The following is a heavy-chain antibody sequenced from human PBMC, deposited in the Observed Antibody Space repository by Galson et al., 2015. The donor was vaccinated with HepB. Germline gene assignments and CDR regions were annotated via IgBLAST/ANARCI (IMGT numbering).Heavy chain of an antibody. CDR2: IYPGDSDT. CDR3: ARRGGTYGYFDL. D-gene: IGHD1-26*01. Sequence: QSGVEVKKPGESLKISCKGSGYSFTNYWIAWVRQLPGKGLEWLGIIYPGDSDTRYSPSFQGQVTILVDKSISTAYLRWDSLKASDTAMYYCARRGGTYGYFDLWGRGTLVTVSS. CDR1: GYSFTNYW. V-gene: IGHV5-51*01. J-gene: IGHJ2*01.